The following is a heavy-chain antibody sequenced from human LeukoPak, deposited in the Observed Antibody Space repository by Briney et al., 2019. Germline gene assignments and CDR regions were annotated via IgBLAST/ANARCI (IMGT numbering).Heavy chain of an antibody. D-gene: IGHD5-24*01. Sequence: LGESLKISCKASGYSFTSYCIAWVRQMPGKGLGWMGLIYPGDSDTRYSPSFQGQVTISADKSISTAYLQWSSLKASDSAIYYCARREMSSTGPFDYWGQGTLVTVSS. J-gene: IGHJ4*02. CDR2: IYPGDSDT. CDR1: GYSFTSYC. V-gene: IGHV5-51*01. CDR3: ARREMSSTGPFDY.